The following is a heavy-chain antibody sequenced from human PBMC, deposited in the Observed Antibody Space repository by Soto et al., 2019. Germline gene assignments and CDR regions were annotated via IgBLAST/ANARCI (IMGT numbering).Heavy chain of an antibody. D-gene: IGHD6-13*01. CDR1: GFTFSSYG. CDR2: ISYDGSNK. Sequence: QVRLVESGGGVVQPGRSVRLSCAASGFTFSSYGMHWVRQAPGKGLEWEAVISYDGSNKYYADSVKGRFTISRDNSKNTLYLQMNSLRAEDTGVYYFAKVGRQLEYYYDYGMDVWGQGTTVTVSS. V-gene: IGHV3-30*18. CDR3: AKVGRQLEYYYDYGMDV. J-gene: IGHJ6*02.